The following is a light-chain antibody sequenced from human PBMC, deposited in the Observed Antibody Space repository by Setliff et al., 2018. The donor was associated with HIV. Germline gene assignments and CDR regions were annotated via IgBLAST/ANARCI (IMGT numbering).Light chain of an antibody. Sequence: QSVLTQPASVSGSPGQSITISCTGTSRDVGGYNYVSWYQQHPGKAPKLIIYEVRNRPSGVSNRFSGSKSGNTASLTISGLQTEDEADYYCSSYAITNTLPFGTGTKVTLL. CDR2: EVR. V-gene: IGLV2-14*01. J-gene: IGLJ1*01. CDR1: SRDVGGYNY. CDR3: SSYAITNTLP.